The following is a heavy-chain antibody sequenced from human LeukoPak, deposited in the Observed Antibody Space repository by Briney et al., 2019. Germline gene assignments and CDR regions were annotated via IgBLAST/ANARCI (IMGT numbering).Heavy chain of an antibody. Sequence: GGSLRLSCAASGFTFSSYAMSWVRQAPGKGLEWVSAISGSGGSTYYADSVKGRFTISRDNSKNTLYLQMNSLRAEDTAVYYCASLPDCSSISCRSIDYWGQGTLVTVSS. D-gene: IGHD2-2*01. CDR1: GFTFSSYA. CDR3: ASLPDCSSISCRSIDY. CDR2: ISGSGGST. V-gene: IGHV3-23*01. J-gene: IGHJ4*02.